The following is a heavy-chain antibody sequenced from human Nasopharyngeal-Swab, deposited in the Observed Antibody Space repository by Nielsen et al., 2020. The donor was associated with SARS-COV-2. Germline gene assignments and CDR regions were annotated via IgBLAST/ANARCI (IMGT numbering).Heavy chain of an antibody. D-gene: IGHD1-1*01. V-gene: IGHV3-21*01. CDR3: ARDAPPARLGY. CDR2: ISSSSSYI. J-gene: IGHJ4*02. Sequence: WIRQPPGKGLEWVSSISSSSSYIYYADSVKGRFTVSRDNAENSLYLQMNSLRAGDTAIYYCARDAPPARLGYWGQGTLVTVSS.